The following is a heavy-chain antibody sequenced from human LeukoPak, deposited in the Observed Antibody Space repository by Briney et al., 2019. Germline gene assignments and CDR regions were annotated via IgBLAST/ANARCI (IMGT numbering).Heavy chain of an antibody. V-gene: IGHV4-34*01. CDR3: ARLSLTTSHYDILTGYSDYFDY. CDR2: INHSGST. J-gene: IGHJ4*02. D-gene: IGHD3-9*01. Sequence: PSETLSLTCAVYGGSFSGYYWSWIRQPPGKGLEWIGEINHSGSTNYNPSPKSRVTISVDTSKNQFSLKLSSVTAADTAVYYCARLSLTTSHYDILTGYSDYFDYWGQGTLVTVSS. CDR1: GGSFSGYY.